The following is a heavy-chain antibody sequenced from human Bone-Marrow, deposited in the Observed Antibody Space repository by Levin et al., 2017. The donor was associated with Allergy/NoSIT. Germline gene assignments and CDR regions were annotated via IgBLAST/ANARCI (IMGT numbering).Heavy chain of an antibody. J-gene: IGHJ6*02. CDR3: TRHGITIFEKTNYYYYRMDV. V-gene: IGHV3-73*01. D-gene: IGHD3-3*01. Sequence: PGGSLRLSCAASLFTFICSSIHLVRQASGKGLEWVGRIRSKANSYATAYAASVKGRFTISRDDSKNTAYLQMNSLKTEDTAVYYCTRHGITIFEKTNYYYYRMDVWGQGTTVTVSS. CDR1: LFTFICSS. CDR2: IRSKANSYAT.